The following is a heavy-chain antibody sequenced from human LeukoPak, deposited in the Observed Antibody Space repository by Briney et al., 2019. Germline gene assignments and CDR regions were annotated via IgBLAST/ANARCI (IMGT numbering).Heavy chain of an antibody. Sequence: SETLSLTCTVSGASISSCYWSWIRQPAGKGLEWIGRIYTSGSTNYNPSLKSRVTMSVDTSKNQFSLKLSSVTAADTAVYYCATDGGSGWDYYFDYWGQGTLVTVSS. CDR2: IYTSGST. V-gene: IGHV4-4*07. CDR1: GASISSCY. D-gene: IGHD6-19*01. J-gene: IGHJ4*02. CDR3: ATDGGSGWDYYFDY.